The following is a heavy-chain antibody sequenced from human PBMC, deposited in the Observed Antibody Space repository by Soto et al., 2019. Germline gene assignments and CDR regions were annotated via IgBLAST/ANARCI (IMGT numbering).Heavy chain of an antibody. CDR1: GFTFSTYA. Sequence: GGSLRLSCAASGFTFSTYAMSWVRQAPGKGLEWVSSFSGPGGGPYYADSVKGRFTISRDDSKNTLYLQMNSLRAEDTAVYYCAREQYSMVRGVTPYWGQGTLVTVSS. V-gene: IGHV3-23*01. CDR3: AREQYSMVRGVTPY. J-gene: IGHJ4*02. CDR2: FSGPGGGP. D-gene: IGHD3-10*01.